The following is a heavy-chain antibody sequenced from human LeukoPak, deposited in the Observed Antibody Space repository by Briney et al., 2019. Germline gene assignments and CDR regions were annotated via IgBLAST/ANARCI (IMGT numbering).Heavy chain of an antibody. J-gene: IGHJ4*02. CDR3: ASSKALRFLEWSGPPFDY. D-gene: IGHD3-3*01. V-gene: IGHV1-69*05. Sequence: SVKVSCKASGGTFSSYAISWVRQAPGQGLEWMGGIIPIFGTANYAQKFQGRVTITTDESTSTAYMELSSLRSEDTAVYYCASSKALRFLEWSGPPFDYWGQGTLVTVSS. CDR2: IIPIFGTA. CDR1: GGTFSSYA.